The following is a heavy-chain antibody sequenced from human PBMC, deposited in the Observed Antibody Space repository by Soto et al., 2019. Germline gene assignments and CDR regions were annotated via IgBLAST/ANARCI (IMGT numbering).Heavy chain of an antibody. V-gene: IGHV3-48*01. CDR2: ISSSSSTI. D-gene: IGHD2-2*01. J-gene: IGHJ3*02. CDR3: ARPAGFCSSTSCKGGDAFAI. Sequence: EVQLVESGGGLEQPGGSLRLSCAASGFTFSSYSMNWVRQAPGKGLEWISYISSSSSTIFYADSVKGRLHISRDNAKNSLFLRTTTMTAEETAVYYCARPAGFCSSTSCKGGDAFAIWGQGTMVTVSS. CDR1: GFTFSSYS.